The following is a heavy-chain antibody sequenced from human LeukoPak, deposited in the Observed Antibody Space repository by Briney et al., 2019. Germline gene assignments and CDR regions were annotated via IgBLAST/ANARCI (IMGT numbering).Heavy chain of an antibody. J-gene: IGHJ3*02. D-gene: IGHD3-9*01. CDR2: IYSGGST. CDR1: GFTVSSNH. Sequence: GGSLRLSCAASGFTVSSNHMSWVRQAPGKGLEWVSVIYSGGSTSYADSVKGRFTISRDNSKNTLYLQMNSLRAEDTAVYYCARETYYDILTGYYKGGPAFDIWGQGTMVTVSS. CDR3: ARETYYDILTGYYKGGPAFDI. V-gene: IGHV3-66*01.